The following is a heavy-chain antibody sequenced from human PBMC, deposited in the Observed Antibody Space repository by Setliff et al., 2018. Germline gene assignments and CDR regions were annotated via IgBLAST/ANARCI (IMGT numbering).Heavy chain of an antibody. CDR2: IYYGGGT. V-gene: IGHV4-38-2*02. J-gene: IGHJ5*02. Sequence: TCTVSNFSISSGYYWGWVRQPPGKGLEWIATIYYGGGTYYNPSLKSRVTISLDMSKNQFSLKLSSVTAADTAVYYCARRNGEKLDPWGQGTLVTVSS. CDR3: ARRNGEKLDP. CDR1: NFSISSGYY.